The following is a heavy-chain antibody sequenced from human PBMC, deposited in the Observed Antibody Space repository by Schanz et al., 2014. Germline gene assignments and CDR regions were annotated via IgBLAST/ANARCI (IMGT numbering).Heavy chain of an antibody. CDR3: ARAGCINGACKYGMDV. CDR1: GFMFTKYA. J-gene: IGHJ6*02. CDR2: ISGTGTKT. D-gene: IGHD2-8*01. Sequence: DVQLVESGGGLAQPGGSLRLSCVASGFMFTKYAMNWVRQAPGKGLEWVSGISGTGTKTYYADSVKSRFTISRDNAKNSLYLQMNSLRAEDTAVYYCARAGCINGACKYGMDVWGQGTTVTVSS. V-gene: IGHV3-23*04.